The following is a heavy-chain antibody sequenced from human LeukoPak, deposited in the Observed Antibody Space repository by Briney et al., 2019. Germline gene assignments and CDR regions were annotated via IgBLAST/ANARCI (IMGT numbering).Heavy chain of an antibody. CDR2: INPNSGGT. D-gene: IGHD2-2*01. CDR3: AKEAAKYCSSTSCVNWFDP. CDR1: GYTFTGYY. V-gene: IGHV1-2*02. Sequence: GASVKVSCKASGYTFTGYYMHWVRQAPGQGLEWMGWINPNSGGTNYAQKFQGRVTMTRDTSIGTAYMELSRLRSDDTAVYYCAKEAAKYCSSTSCVNWFDPWGQGTLVTVSS. J-gene: IGHJ5*02.